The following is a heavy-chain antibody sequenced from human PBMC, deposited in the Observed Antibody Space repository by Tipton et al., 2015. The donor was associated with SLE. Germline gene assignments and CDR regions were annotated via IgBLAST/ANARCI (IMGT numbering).Heavy chain of an antibody. D-gene: IGHD3-10*01. CDR2: VYYTGTT. CDR3: ARDTYFGLDV. V-gene: IGHV4-59*12. CDR1: GGSISTYY. Sequence: TLSLTCTVSGGSISTYYWSWIRQPPGKGLEWIGYVYYTGTTNYSPSLKSRVTISVDTSRNQFSLSLTSVTAADTAIYYCARDTYFGLDVWGQGTTVIVSS. J-gene: IGHJ6*02.